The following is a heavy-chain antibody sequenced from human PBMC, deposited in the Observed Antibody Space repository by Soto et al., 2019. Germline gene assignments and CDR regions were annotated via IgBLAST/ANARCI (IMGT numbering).Heavy chain of an antibody. V-gene: IGHV1-18*01. D-gene: IGHD6-19*01. CDR2: ISAYNGNT. J-gene: IGHJ6*02. CDR1: GYTFTSYG. CDR3: ARVPYSSGWYQNYYYYGMDV. Sequence: QVQLVQSGAEVKKPGASVKVSCKASGYTFTSYGISWVRQAPGQGLEWMGWISAYNGNTNYAQKLQGRVTMTTDTSTSTAYMELRSVRSDATAVYYCARVPYSSGWYQNYYYYGMDVWGQGTTVTVSS.